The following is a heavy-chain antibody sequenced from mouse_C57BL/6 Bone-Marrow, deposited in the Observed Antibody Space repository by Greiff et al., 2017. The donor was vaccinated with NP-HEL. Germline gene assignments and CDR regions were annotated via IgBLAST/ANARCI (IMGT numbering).Heavy chain of an antibody. CDR1: EYEFPSHD. CDR3: AAYYSNYDYAMDY. J-gene: IGHJ4*01. Sequence: EVKLQESGGGLVQPGESLKLSCESNEYEFPSHDMSWVRKTPEKRLELVAAINSDGGSTYYPDTMERRFIISRDNTKKTLYLQMSSLRSEDTALYYCAAYYSNYDYAMDYWGQGTSVTVSS. D-gene: IGHD2-5*01. CDR2: INSDGGST. V-gene: IGHV5-2*01.